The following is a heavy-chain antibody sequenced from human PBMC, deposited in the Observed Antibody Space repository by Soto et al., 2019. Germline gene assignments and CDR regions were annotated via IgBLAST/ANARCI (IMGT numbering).Heavy chain of an antibody. CDR3: ARVHSSSYHYFEY. V-gene: IGHV3-66*01. CDR1: GFTVSSYR. Sequence: EVQLVASGGGLVQPGGSLRLSCAASGFTVSSYRMSWVRQAPGKGLEWVSVIYSAGSADFADSVKGRFTISRDNSKYTLYLQMSSLRAEDTAVYYCARVHSSSYHYFEYWGQGTLVTVSS. CDR2: IYSAGSA. D-gene: IGHD6-13*01. J-gene: IGHJ4*02.